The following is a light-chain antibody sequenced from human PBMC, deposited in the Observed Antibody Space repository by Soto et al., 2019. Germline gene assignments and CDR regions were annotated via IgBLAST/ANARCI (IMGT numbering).Light chain of an antibody. Sequence: DIQITQSPSTLSAYIGDRVTITCRASQSISSWLAWYQQKPGKATKLLIYDASSLERGVPSRFSGSGSGTEFTLTISSLQHDDIATYYCQQYNRYSFGQGTKVDIK. CDR2: DAS. CDR3: QQYNRYS. J-gene: IGKJ1*01. V-gene: IGKV1-5*01. CDR1: QSISSW.